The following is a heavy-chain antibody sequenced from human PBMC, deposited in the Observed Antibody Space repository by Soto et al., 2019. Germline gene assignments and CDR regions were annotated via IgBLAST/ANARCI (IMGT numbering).Heavy chain of an antibody. J-gene: IGHJ5*02. CDR1: GFTFSSYA. V-gene: IGHV3-23*01. CDR3: AKAPVDSSSSGWFDP. D-gene: IGHD6-6*01. Sequence: GGSLRLSCAASGFTFSSYAMSWVRQAPGKGLEWVSAISGSGGRTYYADSVKGRFTISRDNSKNTLYLQMNSLRAEDTAVYYCAKAPVDSSSSGWFDPWGQGTLVTVSS. CDR2: ISGSGGRT.